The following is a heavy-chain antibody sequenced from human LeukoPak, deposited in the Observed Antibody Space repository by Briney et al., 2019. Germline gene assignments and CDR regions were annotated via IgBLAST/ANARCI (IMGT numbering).Heavy chain of an antibody. CDR2: IRYDGSNK. D-gene: IGHD6-13*01. V-gene: IGHV3-30*02. CDR3: ARARGGSSWQDY. J-gene: IGHJ4*02. Sequence: GGSLRLSCAASGLTFSSYGMHWVRQAPGKGLEWVAFIRYDGSNKYYADSVKGRFTISRDNAKNSLYLQMNSLRAEDTAVYYCARARGGSSWQDYWGQGTLVTVSS. CDR1: GLTFSSYG.